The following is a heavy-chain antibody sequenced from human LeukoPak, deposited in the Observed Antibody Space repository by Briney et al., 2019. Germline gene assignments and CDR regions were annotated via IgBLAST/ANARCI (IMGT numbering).Heavy chain of an antibody. CDR1: GGSISSGGYY. CDR3: ARGSPRSSATSPPHFDY. Sequence: SQTLSLTCTVSGGSISSGGYYWNWIRQHPGKGLEWIGYIYYSGSTYYNPSLKSRVTISVDTSKNQFSLKLSSVTAADTAVYYCARGSPRSSATSPPHFDYWGQGTLVTVPS. CDR2: IYYSGST. J-gene: IGHJ4*01. D-gene: IGHD2-2*01. V-gene: IGHV4-30-4*08.